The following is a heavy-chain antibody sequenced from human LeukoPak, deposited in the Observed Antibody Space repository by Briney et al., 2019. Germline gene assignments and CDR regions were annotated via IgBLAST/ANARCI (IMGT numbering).Heavy chain of an antibody. V-gene: IGHV4-59*11. CDR1: GGSISSHY. CDR3: ARMGRYSSSWHPPNDAFDI. Sequence: SETLSLTCTVSGGSISSHYWSWIRQPPGKGLEWIGYIYYSGSTNYNPSLKSRVTISVDTSKNQFSLKLSSVTAADTAVYYCARMGRYSSSWHPPNDAFDIWGQGTMVTVSS. D-gene: IGHD6-13*01. J-gene: IGHJ3*02. CDR2: IYYSGST.